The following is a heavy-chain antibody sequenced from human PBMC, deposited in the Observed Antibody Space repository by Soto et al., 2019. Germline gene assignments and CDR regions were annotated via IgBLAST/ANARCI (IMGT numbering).Heavy chain of an antibody. J-gene: IGHJ4*02. CDR3: ARDREVTMRSFDY. D-gene: IGHD3-22*01. Sequence: QVEMVESGGGVVQPGRSLRLSCAVSGFSLSDYAMHWVRQAPGRGLEWVAVISYGGSNTYFADSVKDRFTITSDKTTNMLYLQMNSLRPDDTAVYYCARDREVTMRSFDYWGQGTLVTVSS. V-gene: IGHV3-30-3*01. CDR1: GFSLSDYA. CDR2: ISYGGSNT.